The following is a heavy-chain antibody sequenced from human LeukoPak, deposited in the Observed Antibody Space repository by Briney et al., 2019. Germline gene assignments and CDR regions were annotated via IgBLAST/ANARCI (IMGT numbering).Heavy chain of an antibody. J-gene: IGHJ4*02. CDR2: IYHSGST. V-gene: IGHV4-4*02. CDR1: GGSISSNNW. CDR3: ARGDYCSGGSCYDY. D-gene: IGHD2-15*01. Sequence: SETLSLTCAVYGGSISSNNWWSCVRQPPGKGLEWLVEIYHSGSTNYNPSLKSRVTISVDKSKNQFSLKLSSVTAADRAVYYCARGDYCSGGSCYDYWGQGTLVTVSS.